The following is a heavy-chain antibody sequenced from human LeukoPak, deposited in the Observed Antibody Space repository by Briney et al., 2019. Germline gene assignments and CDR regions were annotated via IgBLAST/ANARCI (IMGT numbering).Heavy chain of an antibody. J-gene: IGHJ6*02. CDR2: ISSSSSYT. D-gene: IGHD2-15*01. V-gene: IGHV3-11*06. CDR3: ARDSCVEKRYCSGGSCAGDYYYYGMDV. CDR1: GFTFSDYY. Sequence: LGGSLRLSCAASGFTFSDYYMSWIRQAPGKGLEWVSYISSSSSYTNYADSVKGRFTISRDNAKNSLYLQMNSLRAEDTAVYYCARDSCVEKRYCSGGSCAGDYYYYGMDVWGQGTTVTVSS.